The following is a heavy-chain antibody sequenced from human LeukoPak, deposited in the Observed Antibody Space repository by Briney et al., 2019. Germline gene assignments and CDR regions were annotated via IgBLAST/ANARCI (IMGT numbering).Heavy chain of an antibody. CDR1: GGTFSSYA. D-gene: IGHD6-13*01. CDR3: PRAGEPAAGTLDY. J-gene: IGHJ4*02. Sequence: SVKVSCKASGGTFSSYAISWVRQAPGQGLEWMGRIIPILGIANYAQKFQGRVTITADKSTSTAYMELSSLRSEDTAVYYCPRAGEPAAGTLDYWGQGTLVPVSS. CDR2: IIPILGIA. V-gene: IGHV1-69*04.